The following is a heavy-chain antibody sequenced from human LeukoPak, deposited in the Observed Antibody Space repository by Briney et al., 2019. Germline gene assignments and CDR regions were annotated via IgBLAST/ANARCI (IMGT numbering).Heavy chain of an antibody. CDR3: ARDLLSPLRFLEWSPKTFNY. CDR1: GFTVSSNY. J-gene: IGHJ4*02. D-gene: IGHD3-3*01. CDR2: IKQDGSEK. Sequence: GGSLRLSCAASGFTVSSNYMSWVRQAPGKGLEWVANIKQDGSEKYYVDSVKGRFTISRDNTKSSLYLQMYSLRAEDTAVYYCARDLLSPLRFLEWSPKTFNYWGQGTLVTVSS. V-gene: IGHV3-7*01.